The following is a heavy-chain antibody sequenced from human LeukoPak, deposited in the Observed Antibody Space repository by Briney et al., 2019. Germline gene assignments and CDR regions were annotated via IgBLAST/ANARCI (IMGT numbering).Heavy chain of an antibody. Sequence: GGSLRLSCVASGFTFSSYSMNWVRQAPGKGLEWGSYISGSSGTIYYADSVKGRFTISRDNAKNSLYLQMNSLRAEDTAVYYCARRSEFGVLYYMDIWGKGTTVNVSS. CDR2: ISGSSGTI. V-gene: IGHV3-48*01. J-gene: IGHJ6*03. CDR1: GFTFSSYS. D-gene: IGHD3-16*01. CDR3: ARRSEFGVLYYMDI.